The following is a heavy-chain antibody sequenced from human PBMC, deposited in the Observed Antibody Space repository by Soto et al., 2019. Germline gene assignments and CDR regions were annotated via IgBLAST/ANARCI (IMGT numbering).Heavy chain of an antibody. V-gene: IGHV4-30-2*01. CDR1: GGSISSADYS. J-gene: IGHJ4*02. Sequence: SDTLSLTCAVSGGSISSADYSWSWIRQPPGKGLEWIGYIYHSGSTYYNPSLKSRVTISVDRSKNQFSLRLSSVTAADTAVYYCASRYGDHDYXGQGIMVTVS. CDR3: ASRYGDHDY. CDR2: IYHSGST. D-gene: IGHD4-17*01.